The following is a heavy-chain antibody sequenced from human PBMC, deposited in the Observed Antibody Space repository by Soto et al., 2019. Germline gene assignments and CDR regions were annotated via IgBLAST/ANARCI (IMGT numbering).Heavy chain of an antibody. V-gene: IGHV3-30*18. J-gene: IGHJ4*02. Sequence: QVHLVESGGGVVQPGRSLRLSCAASGFTFSNYGMHWVRQAPGKGLEWVAVISYDGSNNYYADSVRGRFTISRDKSKNTLGLQVSSLSAEDTAVYYCAKDRAAMVYATLIDSWGQGTLVTVSS. CDR2: ISYDGSNN. CDR3: AKDRAAMVYATLIDS. D-gene: IGHD2-8*01. CDR1: GFTFSNYG.